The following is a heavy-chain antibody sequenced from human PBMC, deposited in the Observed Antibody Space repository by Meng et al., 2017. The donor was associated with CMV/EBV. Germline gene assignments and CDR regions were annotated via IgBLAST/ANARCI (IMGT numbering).Heavy chain of an antibody. CDR2: ISSSGSTI. Sequence: GESLKISCAASGFTFSSYEMNWVRQAPGKGLEWVSYISSSGSTIYYADSVKGRFTISRDNAKNSLYLQMNSLRAEDMAVYYCAREPYSSGWWYYYGMDVWGQGTTVTVSS. D-gene: IGHD6-19*01. J-gene: IGHJ6*02. CDR1: GFTFSSYE. V-gene: IGHV3-48*03. CDR3: AREPYSSGWWYYYGMDV.